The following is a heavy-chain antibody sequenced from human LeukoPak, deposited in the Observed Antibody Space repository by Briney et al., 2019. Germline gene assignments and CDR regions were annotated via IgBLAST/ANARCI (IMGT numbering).Heavy chain of an antibody. CDR1: GYTLTELS. D-gene: IGHD6-13*01. Sequence: ASVKVSCKVSGYTLTELSMHWVRQAPGKGLEWMGGFDPEDGETIYAQKFQGRVTMTEDTSTDTAYMELSSLRSEDTAVYYCARGTSSSWYNWFDPWGQGTLVTVSS. J-gene: IGHJ5*02. V-gene: IGHV1-24*01. CDR2: FDPEDGET. CDR3: ARGTSSSWYNWFDP.